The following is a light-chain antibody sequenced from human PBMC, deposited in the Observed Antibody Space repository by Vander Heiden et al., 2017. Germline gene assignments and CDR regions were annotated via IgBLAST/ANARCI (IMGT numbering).Light chain of an antibody. J-gene: IGKJ1*01. Sequence: EIVLTQSPGTLSLSPGERATLSCRASQSVTSNYEAWYQQKPGQAPRLLIYGASSRATGIPDRFSGSGSGTDFTLTISRLEPEDLAVYYCQQYGSSQTFGQGTKVEIK. CDR2: GAS. CDR3: QQYGSSQT. CDR1: QSVTSNY. V-gene: IGKV3-20*01.